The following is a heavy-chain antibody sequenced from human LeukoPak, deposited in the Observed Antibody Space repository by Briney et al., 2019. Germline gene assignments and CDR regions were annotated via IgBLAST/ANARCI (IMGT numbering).Heavy chain of an antibody. CDR1: GFDFSTYS. V-gene: IGHV3-21*01. J-gene: IGHJ4*02. CDR3: AKQREGSSWSPDY. D-gene: IGHD6-13*01. Sequence: TGGSLRLSCEVSGFDFSTYSMNWVRQAPGKGLEWVSSISGSSSYKFYADSVKGRFTISRDNSKNTLYLQMNSLKAEDTAVYYCAKQREGSSWSPDYWGQGTLVTVSS. CDR2: ISGSSSYK.